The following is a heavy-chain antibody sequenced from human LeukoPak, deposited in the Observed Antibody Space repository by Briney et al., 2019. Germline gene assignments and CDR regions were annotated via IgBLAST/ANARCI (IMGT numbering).Heavy chain of an antibody. CDR1: GFSVSSNY. J-gene: IGHJ4*02. V-gene: IGHV3-53*01. CDR3: AKEYSDF. Sequence: PGGSLRLSCAVSGFSVSSNYMNWVRQAPGKGLEWVSVMYAAGGTYYADSVKGRFTISRDNSKITLYLQMNSLRAEDTAVYYCAKEYSDFWGQGALVTVSS. CDR2: MYAAGGT. D-gene: IGHD2-15*01.